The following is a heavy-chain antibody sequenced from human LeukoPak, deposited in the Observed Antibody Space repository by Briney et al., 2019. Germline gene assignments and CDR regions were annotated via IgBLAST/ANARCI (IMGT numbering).Heavy chain of an antibody. V-gene: IGHV4-34*01. CDR3: ARAYSSSHYYYYYMDV. D-gene: IGHD6-6*01. Sequence: GSLRLSCVASGFTFSDAWMSWVRQAPGKGLEWIGEINHSGSTNYNPSLKSRVTISVDTSKNQFSLKLSSVTAADTAVYYCARAYSSSHYYYYYMDVWGKGTTVTVSS. J-gene: IGHJ6*03. CDR1: GFTFSDAW. CDR2: INHSGST.